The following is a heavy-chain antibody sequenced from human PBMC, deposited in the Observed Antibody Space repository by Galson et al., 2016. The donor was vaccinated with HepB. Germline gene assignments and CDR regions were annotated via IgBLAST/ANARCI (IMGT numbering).Heavy chain of an antibody. CDR1: GFTFSSYW. V-gene: IGHV3-74*01. Sequence: SLRLSCAASGFTFSSYWMHWVRQAPGKGLVWVSRINSDGSSTIYADSVKGRFTISRDNAKNTLYLRMNSLRAEDTAVYYCAREGGQWLERFDYWGQGTLVTVSS. CDR2: INSDGSST. CDR3: AREGGQWLERFDY. J-gene: IGHJ4*02. D-gene: IGHD6-19*01.